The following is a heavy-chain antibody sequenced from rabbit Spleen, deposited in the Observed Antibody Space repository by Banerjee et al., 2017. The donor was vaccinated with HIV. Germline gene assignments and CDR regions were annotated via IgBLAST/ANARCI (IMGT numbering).Heavy chain of an antibody. CDR2: IDPIFGST. J-gene: IGHJ4*01. D-gene: IGHD1-1*01. V-gene: IGHV1S45*01. CDR3: ARDLTGVIGWNFKL. CDR1: GFSFSSSYW. Sequence: QEQLEESGGDLVKPEGSLTLTCTASGFSFSSSYWICWVRQAPGKGLEWIGYIDPIFGSTYYASWVNGRFTISTHNAQNTLYLQLSSLTAADTATYFCARDLTGVIGWNFKLWGPGTLVTVS.